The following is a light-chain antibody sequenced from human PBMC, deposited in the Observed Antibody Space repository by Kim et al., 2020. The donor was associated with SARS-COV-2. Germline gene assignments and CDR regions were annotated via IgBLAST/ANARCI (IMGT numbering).Light chain of an antibody. CDR3: QQYKNWLYT. J-gene: IGKJ2*01. CDR2: DAS. CDR1: QSVSSN. Sequence: EIVMTQSPATLSVSPGERATLSCRASQSVSSNLAWYQQKPGQAPRLLIFDASIRATGVPARFTGSGSGTEFTLTISSLQSEDFAVYYFQQYKNWLYTCGKGTEL. V-gene: IGKV3-15*01.